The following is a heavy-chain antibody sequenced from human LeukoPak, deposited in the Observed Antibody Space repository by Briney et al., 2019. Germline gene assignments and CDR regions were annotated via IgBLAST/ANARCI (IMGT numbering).Heavy chain of an antibody. CDR1: GFSFRSYA. CDR2: IAGGGGNI. Sequence: GGSLRLSCAASGFSFRSYAMMWVRQAPGKGLEWVSAIAGGGGNIWYADSVKGRFTISRDNSKNTLYLQMNSLSADDTAVYLCAKIRAGDYYYFYGMDIWGQGTAVTVSS. CDR3: AKIRAGDYYYFYGMDI. J-gene: IGHJ6*02. D-gene: IGHD7-27*01. V-gene: IGHV3-23*01.